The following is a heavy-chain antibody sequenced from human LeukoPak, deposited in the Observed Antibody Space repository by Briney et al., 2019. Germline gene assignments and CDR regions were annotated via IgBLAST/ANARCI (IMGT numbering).Heavy chain of an antibody. CDR3: ARLLSGSYWDFDY. CDR2: ISSSGSTI. V-gene: IGHV3-48*04. D-gene: IGHD1-26*01. Sequence: AGGSLRLSCAASGFTFSSYWMNWARQAPGKGLEWVSYISSSGSTIYYADSVKGRFTISRDNAKNSLYLQMNSLRAEDTAVYYCARLLSGSYWDFDYWGQGTLVTVSS. J-gene: IGHJ4*02. CDR1: GFTFSSYW.